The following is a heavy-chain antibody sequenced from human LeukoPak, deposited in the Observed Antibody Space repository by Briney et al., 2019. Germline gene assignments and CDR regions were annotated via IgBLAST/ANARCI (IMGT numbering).Heavy chain of an antibody. V-gene: IGHV4-4*02. Sequence: SETLSLTCAVSGGSISSSNWWSWVRPPPGKGLEWIGEIYHSGSTNYNPSLKSRVTISVDKSKNQFSLKLSSVTAADTAVYYCARDPDAYYGSGSYVGDAFDIWGQGTTVTVSS. CDR3: ARDPDAYYGSGSYVGDAFDI. J-gene: IGHJ3*02. CDR1: GGSISSSNW. D-gene: IGHD3-10*01. CDR2: IYHSGST.